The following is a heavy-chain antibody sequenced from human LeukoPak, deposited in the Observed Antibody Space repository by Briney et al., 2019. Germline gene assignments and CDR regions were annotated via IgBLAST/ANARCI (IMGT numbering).Heavy chain of an antibody. CDR2: LNQDGSEK. D-gene: IGHD2-2*01. J-gene: IGHJ5*01. CDR1: GFTFRSYW. CDR3: ARDACSYASDS. V-gene: IGHV3-7*01. Sequence: GGSLRLSCAASGFTFRSYWMTWVRQAPGKGLEWVANLNQDGSEKYYVDSVKGRFTISRDNAENSLYLQMNSLKAEDTALYYCARDACSYASDSWGQGTLVTVSS.